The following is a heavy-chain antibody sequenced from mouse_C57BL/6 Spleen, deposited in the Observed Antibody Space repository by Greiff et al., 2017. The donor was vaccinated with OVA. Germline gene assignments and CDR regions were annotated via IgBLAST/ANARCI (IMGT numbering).Heavy chain of an antibody. V-gene: IGHV1-82*01. Sequence: VQLQQSGPELVKPGASVKISCKASGYAFSSSWMNWVKQRPGKGLEWIGRIYPGDGDTNYNGKFKGKATLTADKSSSTAYMQLSSLTSEDSAVYFCARYDCEAYFDVWGTGTTVTVSS. CDR1: GYAFSSSW. CDR2: IYPGDGDT. CDR3: ARYDCEAYFDV. D-gene: IGHD2-4*01. J-gene: IGHJ1*03.